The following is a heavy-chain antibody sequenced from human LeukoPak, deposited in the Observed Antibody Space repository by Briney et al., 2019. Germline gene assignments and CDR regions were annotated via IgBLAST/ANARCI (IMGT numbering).Heavy chain of an antibody. J-gene: IGHJ5*02. Sequence: GGSLRLSCAASGFTFSSYAMSWVRQAPGKGLEWVSAIGGSGGSTYYADFVKGRFTISRDNSKNTLYLQMNSLRAEDTAVYYCAKPTVPGWSWFDPWGQGTLVTVSS. CDR3: AKPTVPGWSWFDP. D-gene: IGHD6-19*01. CDR2: IGGSGGST. V-gene: IGHV3-23*01. CDR1: GFTFSSYA.